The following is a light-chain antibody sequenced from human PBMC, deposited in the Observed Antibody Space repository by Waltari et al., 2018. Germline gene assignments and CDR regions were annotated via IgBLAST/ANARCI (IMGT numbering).Light chain of an antibody. CDR2: EVT. J-gene: IGLJ3*02. CDR1: STDGVDSEY. CDR3: SSSAGTNNKHVV. Sequence: QSALTQPPSASGSPGQSVTISCTGTSTDGVDSEYVSWYQQHPGKAPKLMIYEVTRRPSGVPDRFSGSKSGNTASLTVSGLLADDEADYYCSSSAGTNNKHVVFGGGTKLTVL. V-gene: IGLV2-8*01.